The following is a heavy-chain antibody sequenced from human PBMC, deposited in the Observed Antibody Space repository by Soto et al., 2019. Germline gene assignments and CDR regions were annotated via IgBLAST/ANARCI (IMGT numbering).Heavy chain of an antibody. CDR1: GFTFRSYA. CDR2: ISGSGGST. J-gene: IGHJ4*02. CDR3: ARDRVALFDY. V-gene: IGHV3-23*01. Sequence: GSLRLSCAASGFTFRSYAMSWVRQAPGKGLEWVSAISGSGGSTYYADSVKGRFTISRDNSKNTLYLQMNSLRAEDTAVYYCARDRVALFDYWGQGTLVTVSS. D-gene: IGHD2-15*01.